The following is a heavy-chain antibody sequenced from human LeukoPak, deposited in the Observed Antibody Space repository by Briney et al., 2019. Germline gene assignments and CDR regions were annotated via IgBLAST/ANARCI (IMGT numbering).Heavy chain of an antibody. J-gene: IGHJ6*03. CDR1: GFTFSSYG. Sequence: QAGGSLRLSCAASGFTFSSYGMHWVRQAPGKGLEWVAVISYDGSNKYYADSVKGRFTISRDNAKNSLYLQMNSLRAEDTAVYYCASIGDYCSSTSCYRDYYYMDVWGKGTTVTVSS. V-gene: IGHV3-30*03. CDR2: ISYDGSNK. D-gene: IGHD2-2*02. CDR3: ASIGDYCSSTSCYRDYYYMDV.